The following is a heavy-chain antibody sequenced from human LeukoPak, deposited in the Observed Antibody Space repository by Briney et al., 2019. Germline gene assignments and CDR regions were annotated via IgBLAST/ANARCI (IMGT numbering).Heavy chain of an antibody. D-gene: IGHD2-2*01. CDR2: MNPNSGNT. CDR3: ARGLGYCSSTSCHDH. J-gene: IGHJ4*02. V-gene: IGHV1-8*01. CDR1: GYTFTSYD. Sequence: AASVRVSCKASGYTFTSYDINWVRQATGQGLEWMGWMNPNSGNTGYAQKFQGRVTMTRNTSISTAYMELSSLRSEDTAVYYCARGLGYCSSTSCHDHWGQGTLVTVSS.